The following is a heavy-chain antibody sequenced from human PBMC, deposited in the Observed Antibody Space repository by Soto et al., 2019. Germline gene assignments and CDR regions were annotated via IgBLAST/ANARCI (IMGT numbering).Heavy chain of an antibody. V-gene: IGHV3-9*01. CDR1: GFTFSSYA. J-gene: IGHJ4*02. CDR2: ISWNSGSI. CDR3: AKDIYEYGDYLFDY. Sequence: GGSLRLSCAASGFTFSSYAMSWVRQAPGKGLEWVSGISWNSGSIGYADSVKGRFTISRDNAKNSLYLQINSLRAEDTALYYCAKDIYEYGDYLFDYWGQGTLVTVSS. D-gene: IGHD4-17*01.